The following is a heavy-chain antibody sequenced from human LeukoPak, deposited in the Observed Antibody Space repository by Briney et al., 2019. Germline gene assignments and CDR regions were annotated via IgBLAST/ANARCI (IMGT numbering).Heavy chain of an antibody. J-gene: IGHJ5*02. D-gene: IGHD2-15*01. Sequence: GGSLRLSGATSGFSFHNYATSWVRQAPGKGLEWVSAISGSGGSTYYADSVKGRFTISRDNSKNTLYLQMNSLRAEDTAVYYCAKDRTCSGGSCYSVNWFDPWGQGTLVTVSS. CDR1: GFSFHNYA. CDR3: AKDRTCSGGSCYSVNWFDP. V-gene: IGHV3-23*01. CDR2: ISGSGGST.